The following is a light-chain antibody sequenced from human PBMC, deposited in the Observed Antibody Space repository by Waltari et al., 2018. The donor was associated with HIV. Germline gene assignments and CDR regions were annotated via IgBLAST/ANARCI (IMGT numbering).Light chain of an antibody. V-gene: IGKV3-15*01. CDR1: HSLSTN. CDR2: GAS. J-gene: IGKJ1*01. CDR3: QQYYDWPRT. Sequence: EIVLTHSPATLSVSPGERATLSCRARHSLSTNLAWYQQKHGPAPRPLIPGASTRAPGVAARFSGSASGTAFTLTISSLQSEDFALYYCQQYYDWPRTFGQGTKVE.